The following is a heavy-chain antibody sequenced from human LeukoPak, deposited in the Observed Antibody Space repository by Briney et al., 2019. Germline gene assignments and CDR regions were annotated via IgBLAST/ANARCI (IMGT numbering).Heavy chain of an antibody. J-gene: IGHJ4*02. D-gene: IGHD3-22*01. Sequence: PGGSLRLSCTASGFTFSSSIVSWVRQAPGKGLEWVANIKQDGSEKYYVDSVKGRFTISRDNAKNSLYLQMNSLRAEDTAVYYCATYYYDSSGLVDYWGQGTLVTVSS. CDR3: ATYYYDSSGLVDY. CDR1: GFTFSSSI. CDR2: IKQDGSEK. V-gene: IGHV3-7*01.